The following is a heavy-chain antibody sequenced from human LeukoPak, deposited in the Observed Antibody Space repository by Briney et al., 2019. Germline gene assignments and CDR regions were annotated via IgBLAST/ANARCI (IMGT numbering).Heavy chain of an antibody. V-gene: IGHV1-2*06. CDR1: GYTFTGYY. CDR3: ARGSYYYDSSGLQYFQH. CDR2: INPNSGVT. Sequence: ASVKVSCKASGYTFTGYYMHWVRQAPGQGLEWMGRINPNSGVTNYAQKFQGRVTMTRDTSISTAYMELSRLRSDDTAVYYCARGSYYYDSSGLQYFQHWGQGTLVTVSS. D-gene: IGHD3-22*01. J-gene: IGHJ1*01.